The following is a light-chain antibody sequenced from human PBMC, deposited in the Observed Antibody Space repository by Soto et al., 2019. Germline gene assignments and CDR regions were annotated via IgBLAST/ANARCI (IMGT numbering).Light chain of an antibody. CDR3: QQLNSYPQT. V-gene: IGKV1-9*01. CDR1: QDISSY. J-gene: IGKJ1*01. Sequence: DIQLTQSPSFLSASVGDRVTITCRASQDISSYLAWYQQKPGKAPNLLIYSASTLQSGVPSRFSGSGSGTEFTLTIRSLQPEDFATYYCQQLNSYPQTFGQGTKVDIK. CDR2: SAS.